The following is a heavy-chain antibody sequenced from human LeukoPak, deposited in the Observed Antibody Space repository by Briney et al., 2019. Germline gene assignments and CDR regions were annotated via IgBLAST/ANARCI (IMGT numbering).Heavy chain of an antibody. J-gene: IGHJ6*02. CDR1: GFTFSSYA. CDR3: ARDLNYYDILTGYYPDYYYYYGMDV. CDR2: ISYDGSNK. V-gene: IGHV3-30*04. Sequence: GGSLRLSCAASGFTFSSYAMHWVRQAPGKGLEWVAVISYDGSNKYYADSVKGRFTISRDNSKNTLYLQMNSLRAEDMAVYYCARDLNYYDILTGYYPDYYYYYGMDVWGQGTTVTVSS. D-gene: IGHD3-9*01.